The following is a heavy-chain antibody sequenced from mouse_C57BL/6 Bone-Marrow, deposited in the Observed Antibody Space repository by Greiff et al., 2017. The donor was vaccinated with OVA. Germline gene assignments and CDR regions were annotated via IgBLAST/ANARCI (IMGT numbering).Heavy chain of an antibody. CDR2: IDPENGDT. J-gene: IGHJ1*03. CDR3: TPPFYYSFCWYFDV. V-gene: IGHV14-4*01. D-gene: IGHD2-12*01. CDR1: GFNIKDDY. Sequence: EVQLQQSGAEFVRPGASVKLSCTASGFNIKDDYMHWVKQSPEQGLEWIGWIDPENGDTEYASKFQGKATITADTSSNTAYLQLSSLTSEDTAVYYCTPPFYYSFCWYFDVWGTGTTVTVSS.